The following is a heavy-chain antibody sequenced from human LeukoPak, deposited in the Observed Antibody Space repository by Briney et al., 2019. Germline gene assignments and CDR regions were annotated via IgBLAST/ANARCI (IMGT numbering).Heavy chain of an antibody. Sequence: PSETLSLTCAVYGGSFSGYYWSWIRQPPGKGLEWIGEINHSGSTNYNPSLKSRVTISVDTSKNQFSLKLSSVTAADTVVYYCARPLQRTYYYDSSGYYGYWGQGTLVTVSS. CDR3: ARPLQRTYYYDSSGYYGY. J-gene: IGHJ4*02. V-gene: IGHV4-34*01. D-gene: IGHD3-22*01. CDR1: GGSFSGYY. CDR2: INHSGST.